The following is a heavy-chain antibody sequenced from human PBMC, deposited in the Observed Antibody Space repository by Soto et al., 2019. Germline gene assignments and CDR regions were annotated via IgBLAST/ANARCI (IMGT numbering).Heavy chain of an antibody. Sequence: QVHLVQSGAEVREPGASVKVSCKASGYSFTRLDINWVRQTAGQGLEWMGWMQPSTGRTGYAQKFQGRVTMTRDTSINTAYMELTTLTSDDTASYYCARGVSAGVDYWGQGTLVTVSS. V-gene: IGHV1-8*01. CDR2: MQPSTGRT. CDR3: ARGVSAGVDY. D-gene: IGHD1-26*01. CDR1: GYSFTRLD. J-gene: IGHJ4*02.